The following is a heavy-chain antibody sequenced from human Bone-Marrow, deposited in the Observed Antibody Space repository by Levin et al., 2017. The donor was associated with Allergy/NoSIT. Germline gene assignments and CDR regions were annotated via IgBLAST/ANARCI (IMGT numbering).Heavy chain of an antibody. Sequence: GGSLRLSCSASGFTFSNYEVKWVRQAPGKGLEWISYIDRSGNVKQYADSVRGRLTISRDNAKNSAYLEMNSLTAEDTATYYCARRTPYYGMDVWGQGTTVTVSS. J-gene: IGHJ6*02. V-gene: IGHV3-48*03. CDR1: GFTFSNYE. CDR2: IDRSGNVK. CDR3: ARRTPYYGMDV.